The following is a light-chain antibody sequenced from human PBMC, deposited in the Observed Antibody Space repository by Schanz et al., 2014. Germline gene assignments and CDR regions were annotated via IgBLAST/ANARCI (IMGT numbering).Light chain of an antibody. CDR2: DAS. J-gene: IGKJ1*01. CDR3: QQYNSYLWT. Sequence: IQMTQSPSSLSASIGDRVTISCRASQSVSTNLNWYQQKPGKAPKLLIYDASSLESGVPSRFSGSGSGTEFTLTISSLQPDDFATYYCQQYNSYLWTFGQGTKVEIK. CDR1: QSVSTN. V-gene: IGKV1-13*02.